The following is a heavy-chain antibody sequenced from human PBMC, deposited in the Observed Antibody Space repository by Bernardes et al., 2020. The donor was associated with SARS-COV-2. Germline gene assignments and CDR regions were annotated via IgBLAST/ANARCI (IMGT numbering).Heavy chain of an antibody. CDR3: ARDLSHLVRRGFDL. CDR2: IYYSWST. J-gene: IGHJ2*01. Sequence: PPGKVLEWIGYIYYSWSTNYNPSLKSRVTISVDRSQNQFSLNLSSVTPADTDVYYCARDLSHLVRRGFDLWGRGTLVTVS. V-gene: IGHV4-59*01. D-gene: IGHD3-10*01.